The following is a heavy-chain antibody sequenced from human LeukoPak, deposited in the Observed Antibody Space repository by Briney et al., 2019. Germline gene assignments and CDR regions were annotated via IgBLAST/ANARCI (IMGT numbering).Heavy chain of an antibody. D-gene: IGHD2-15*01. Sequence: SETLSLTCTVSGASIGSGSNSWSWIRQPAGKGLEWIGRINTSGTTNYNPSLKSRVTISVDTSKNQFSLKLSSVTAADTAVYYCASRQYCSGGSCYGLGDAFDIWGQGTMVTVSS. CDR1: GASIGSGSNS. CDR3: ASRQYCSGGSCYGLGDAFDI. J-gene: IGHJ3*02. V-gene: IGHV4-61*02. CDR2: INTSGTT.